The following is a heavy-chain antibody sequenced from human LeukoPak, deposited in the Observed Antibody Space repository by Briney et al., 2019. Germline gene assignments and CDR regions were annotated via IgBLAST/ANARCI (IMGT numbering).Heavy chain of an antibody. CDR2: ITSSSSII. V-gene: IGHV3-48*04. J-gene: IGHJ4*02. CDR3: ARDLSLYCSGGSCYSLNY. D-gene: IGHD2-15*01. Sequence: GGSLRLSCAASGFTFSSYSMNWVRQAPGKGLEWVSYITSSSSIIYYGDSVKGRFTISRDNAKNSLYLQMNSLRAEDTAVYYCARDLSLYCSGGSCYSLNYWGQGTLVTVSS. CDR1: GFTFSSYS.